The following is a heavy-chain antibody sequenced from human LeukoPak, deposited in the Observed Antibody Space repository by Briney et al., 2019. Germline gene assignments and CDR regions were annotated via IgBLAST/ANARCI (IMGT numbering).Heavy chain of an antibody. D-gene: IGHD3-3*01. CDR3: ARSRPITIFGVVGATAFDI. J-gene: IGHJ3*02. CDR1: GGSISSGGYY. CDR2: IYYSGST. V-gene: IGHV4-31*03. Sequence: KPSETLSLTCTVSGGSISSGGYYWSWTRQHPGKGLEWIGYIYYSGSTYYNPSLKSRVTISVDTSKNQFSLKLSSVTAADTAVYYCARSRPITIFGVVGATAFDIWGQGTMVTVSS.